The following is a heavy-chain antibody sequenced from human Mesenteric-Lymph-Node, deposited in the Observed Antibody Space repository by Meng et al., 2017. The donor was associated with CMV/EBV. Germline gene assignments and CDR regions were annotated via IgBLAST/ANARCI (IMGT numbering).Heavy chain of an antibody. CDR3: AREGGELYFDY. V-gene: IGHV3-7*01. D-gene: IGHD1-26*01. Sequence: SCAASGFTFSSYWMSWVRQAPGKGLEWVANIKQDGSEKYYVDSVKGRFTISRDNAKNSLYLQMNSLRAKDTAVYYCAREGGELYFDYWGQGTLVTVSS. CDR1: GFTFSSYW. CDR2: IKQDGSEK. J-gene: IGHJ4*02.